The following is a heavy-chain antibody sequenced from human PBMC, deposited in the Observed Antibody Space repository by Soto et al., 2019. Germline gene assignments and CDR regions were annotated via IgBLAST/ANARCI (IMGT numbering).Heavy chain of an antibody. D-gene: IGHD1-26*01. Sequence: SETLSLTCTVSGASVSSGIHYWSWIRQPPGKGLEWIGYIFYSGSTNCNPSLKSRVTISVDTSNNQFSLRLSSVTAADTAVYYCVKSQSGSYFAAFDVWGQGTMVTVSS. CDR3: VKSQSGSYFAAFDV. CDR1: GASVSSGIHY. CDR2: IFYSGST. J-gene: IGHJ3*01. V-gene: IGHV4-61*01.